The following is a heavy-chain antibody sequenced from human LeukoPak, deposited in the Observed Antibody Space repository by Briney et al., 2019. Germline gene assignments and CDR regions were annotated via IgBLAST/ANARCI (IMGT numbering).Heavy chain of an antibody. V-gene: IGHV3-30-3*01. CDR3: ARDRALPITIFGVAKDRNDY. CDR2: ISYDGSNK. Sequence: PGRSLRLSCAASGFTFSSYAMHWVRQAPGKGLEWVAVISYDGSNKYYADSVKGRFTISRDNSKNTLYLQMNSLRAEDTAVYYCARDRALPITIFGVAKDRNDYWGQGTLVTVSS. CDR1: GFTFSSYA. J-gene: IGHJ4*02. D-gene: IGHD3-3*01.